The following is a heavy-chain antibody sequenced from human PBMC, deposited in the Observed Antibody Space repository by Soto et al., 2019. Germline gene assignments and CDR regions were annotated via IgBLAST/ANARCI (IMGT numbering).Heavy chain of an antibody. V-gene: IGHV3-49*03. Sequence: PGGSLRLSCTASGFTFGDYAMSWFRQAPGKGLEWVGFIRSKAYGGTTEYAASVKGRFTISRDDSKSIAYLQMNSLKTEDTAVYYCTREGQWLVRYYYYGMDVWGQGTTVT. J-gene: IGHJ6*02. D-gene: IGHD6-19*01. CDR1: GFTFGDYA. CDR2: IRSKAYGGTT. CDR3: TREGQWLVRYYYYGMDV.